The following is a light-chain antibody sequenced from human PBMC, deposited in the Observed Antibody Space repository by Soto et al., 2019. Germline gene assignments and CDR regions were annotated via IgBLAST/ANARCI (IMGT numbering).Light chain of an antibody. Sequence: DIRMAQSPSSLSASVGDRVTITCRASQTIRDYLSWYQQKPGKAPMLLIYGASTLQGGVPSRFSGSGSGTEFTLTISSLQPEDVATYFCQQVYGHPPAFGPGTRLEIK. CDR1: QTIRDY. CDR2: GAS. J-gene: IGKJ5*01. CDR3: QQVYGHPPA. V-gene: IGKV1-9*01.